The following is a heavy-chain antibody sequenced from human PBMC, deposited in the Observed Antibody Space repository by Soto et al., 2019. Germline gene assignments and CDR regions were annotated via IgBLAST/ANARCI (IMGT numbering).Heavy chain of an antibody. CDR2: IYHSGST. D-gene: IGHD3-22*01. Sequence: SETLPLTCAVSGGSISSGGYSWSWIRQPPGKGLEWIGYIYHSGSTYYNPSLKSRVTISVDRSKNQFSLKLSSVTAADTAVYYCARAQPSTYYYDSSGYYFDYWGQGTLVTVSS. CDR3: ARAQPSTYYYDSSGYYFDY. V-gene: IGHV4-30-2*01. J-gene: IGHJ4*02. CDR1: GGSISSGGYS.